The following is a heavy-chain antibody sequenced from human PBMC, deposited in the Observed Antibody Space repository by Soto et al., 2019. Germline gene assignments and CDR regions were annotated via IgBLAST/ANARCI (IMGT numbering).Heavy chain of an antibody. J-gene: IGHJ1*01. V-gene: IGHV3-33*01. D-gene: IGHD2-15*01. CDR1: GFTFITYG. CDR2: IWYDGSNK. Sequence: GGSLRLSCAASGFTFITYGIHWVRQAPGKGLEWVAVIWYDGSNKYYADSVKGRFTISRDNSKNTLYLQMNSLRAEDTAVYYCARDGRYCSGGSCYGAGYFQHWGQGTLVTVSS. CDR3: ARDGRYCSGGSCYGAGYFQH.